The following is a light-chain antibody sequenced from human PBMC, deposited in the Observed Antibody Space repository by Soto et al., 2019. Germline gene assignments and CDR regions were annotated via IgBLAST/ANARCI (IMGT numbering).Light chain of an antibody. CDR2: DAS. J-gene: IGKJ2*01. CDR1: QSVSSY. CDR3: QQRSNWPPLYT. V-gene: IGKV3-11*01. Sequence: EIALTQSPATLSLSPGERATLSCRASQSVSSYLAWYQQKPGQAPRLLIYDASNTATGIPARFSGSGSGTDLTLTISSLEPEDFAVYYCQQRSNWPPLYTFGQGTKLEIK.